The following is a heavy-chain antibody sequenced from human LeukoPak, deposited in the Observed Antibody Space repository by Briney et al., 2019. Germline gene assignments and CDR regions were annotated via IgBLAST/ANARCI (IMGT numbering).Heavy chain of an antibody. J-gene: IGHJ4*02. Sequence: GGSLRLSCAASGFTFRNYVIHWVRQAPGKGLEWVAVTSSDLNVKLYADSVKGRFTISRDNSRSTLYLQMNSLRPEDTAIYYCAREVYYGSGSPPSLYFDYWGEGTLVTVSS. CDR2: TSSDLNVK. D-gene: IGHD3-10*01. CDR1: GFTFRNYV. V-gene: IGHV3-30-3*01. CDR3: AREVYYGSGSPPSLYFDY.